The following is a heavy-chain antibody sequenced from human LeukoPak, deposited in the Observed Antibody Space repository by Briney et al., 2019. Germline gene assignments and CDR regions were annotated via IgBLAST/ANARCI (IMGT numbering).Heavy chain of an antibody. CDR1: GYSFTSYY. J-gene: IGHJ4*02. V-gene: IGHV1-46*01. Sequence: ASVKVSCRASGYSFTSYYIHWVRQAPGQGLEWLGLINPAGAKTTYSQKHQGRVSVTRDMSTNSVRLELSSLKPEDTAVYYCARSRAYYFDYWGQGTLVTVSS. CDR2: INPAGAKT. CDR3: ARSRAYYFDY.